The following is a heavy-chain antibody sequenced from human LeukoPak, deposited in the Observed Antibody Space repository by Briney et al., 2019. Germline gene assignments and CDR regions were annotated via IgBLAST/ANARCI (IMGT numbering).Heavy chain of an antibody. V-gene: IGHV4-59*01. Sequence: SETLSLTCTVSGGSISSYYWSWIRQPPGKGLEWIGYIYYSGSTSYNPSLKSRVTISVDTSKNQFSLKLSSVTAADTAVYYCARGNYGDYVGVYWGQGTLVTVSS. J-gene: IGHJ4*02. CDR1: GGSISSYY. D-gene: IGHD4-17*01. CDR2: IYYSGST. CDR3: ARGNYGDYVGVY.